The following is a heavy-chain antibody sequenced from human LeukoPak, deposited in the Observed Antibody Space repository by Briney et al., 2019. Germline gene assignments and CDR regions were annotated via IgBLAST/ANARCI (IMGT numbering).Heavy chain of an antibody. Sequence: SETLSLTCTVSGGSISTYYWSWLRQPPGQGLEWIGYISNSGTTNYNPSLKSRVSISVDTSKNQFSLKLSSVTAADTAVFYCARNYMDYAFDIWGQGTMVTVSS. CDR3: ARNYMDYAFDI. CDR2: ISNSGTT. D-gene: IGHD1-7*01. CDR1: GGSISTYY. J-gene: IGHJ3*02. V-gene: IGHV4-59*01.